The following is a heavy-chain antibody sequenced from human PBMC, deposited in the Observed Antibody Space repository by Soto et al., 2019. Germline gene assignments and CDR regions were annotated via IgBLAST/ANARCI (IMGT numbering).Heavy chain of an antibody. Sequence: PSETLSLTCTVSGGSISSSSYYWGWIRQPPGKGLEWIGSIYYSGSTYYNPSLKSRVTISVDTSKNQFSLKLSSVTAADTAVYYCARFRSGAGKYYYYYGMDVWGQGTTVTVSS. D-gene: IGHD3-10*01. CDR1: GGSISSSSYY. CDR3: ARFRSGAGKYYYYYGMDV. J-gene: IGHJ6*02. V-gene: IGHV4-39*01. CDR2: IYYSGST.